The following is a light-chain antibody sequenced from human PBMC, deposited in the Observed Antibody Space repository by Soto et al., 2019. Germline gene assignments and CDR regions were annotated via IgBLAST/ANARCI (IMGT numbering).Light chain of an antibody. Sequence: VWPQSPGTLSLSPGERASLSCRISQSVINTYVAWYQQKPGQAPRLLIYDTSSRVTGIPDRFSGSGSGTDFTLTISWLEPEDFAVFYCQQYGTSEIIFGQGTRLEIK. CDR1: QSVINTY. CDR3: QQYGTSEII. CDR2: DTS. V-gene: IGKV3-20*01. J-gene: IGKJ5*01.